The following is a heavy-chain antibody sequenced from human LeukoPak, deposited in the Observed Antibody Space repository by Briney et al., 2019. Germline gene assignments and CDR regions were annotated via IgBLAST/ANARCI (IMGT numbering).Heavy chain of an antibody. CDR1: GGSFSGYY. D-gene: IGHD4-17*01. V-gene: IGHV3-15*01. CDR3: TTDSSNDYGDLYYFDY. Sequence: ETLSLTCAVYGGSFSGYYWSWVRQAPGKGLEWVGRIKSKTDGGTTDYAAAVKGRFTISRDDSKNTLYLQMNSLKTEDTAVYYCTTDSSNDYGDLYYFDYWGQGTLVTVSS. CDR2: IKSKTDGGTT. J-gene: IGHJ4*02.